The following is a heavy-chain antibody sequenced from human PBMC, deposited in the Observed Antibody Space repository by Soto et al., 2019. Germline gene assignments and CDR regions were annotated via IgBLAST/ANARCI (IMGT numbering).Heavy chain of an antibody. Sequence: QVQLVQSGAEARKTGSSVKISCTVSGDSFSSYTLTWVRQAPGQGLEWMGGIIPIFHSTIYAQRFKGRVTFNADDATNTAYLQMTNLRFDDTAIYYCARPSGLLVQYSALPEFWGQGTLVSVSS. CDR2: IIPIFHST. J-gene: IGHJ4*02. CDR3: ARPSGLLVQYSALPEF. CDR1: GDSFSSYT. V-gene: IGHV1-69*19. D-gene: IGHD5-12*01.